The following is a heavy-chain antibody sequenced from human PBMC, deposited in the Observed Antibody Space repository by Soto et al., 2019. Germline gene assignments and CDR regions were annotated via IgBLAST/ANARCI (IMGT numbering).Heavy chain of an antibody. D-gene: IGHD4-17*01. CDR3: PRHYRATVTTYDAFDI. J-gene: IGHJ3*02. CDR1: GYSFTSYW. CDR2: IYPGDSDT. V-gene: IGHV5-51*01. Sequence: GESLKISCKGSGYSFTSYWIGWVRQMPGKGLEWMGIIYPGDSDTRYSPSFQGQVTISADKSISTAYLQWSSLTASDTAMYYCPRHYRATVTTYDAFDIWGQGTMVTVS.